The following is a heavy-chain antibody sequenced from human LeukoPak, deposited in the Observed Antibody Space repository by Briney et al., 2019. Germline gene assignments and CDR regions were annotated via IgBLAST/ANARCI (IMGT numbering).Heavy chain of an antibody. J-gene: IGHJ6*02. CDR1: GFTVSSNY. V-gene: IGHV3-53*01. Sequence: GGSLRLSCTASGFTVSSNYMSWVRQAPGKGLEWVSVIYSGGSTYYADSVKGRFTISRDNSKNTLYLQMNSLRAEDTAVYYCAGSASSGSYYPYYYYGMDVWGQGTTVTVSS. D-gene: IGHD1-26*01. CDR2: IYSGGST. CDR3: AGSASSGSYYPYYYYGMDV.